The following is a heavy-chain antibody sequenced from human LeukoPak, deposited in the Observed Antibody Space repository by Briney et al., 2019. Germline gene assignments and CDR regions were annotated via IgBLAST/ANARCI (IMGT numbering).Heavy chain of an antibody. Sequence: PGGSLRLSCAASGFTFSSYWMHWVRQAPGEGLVWVSRINTDGSSTSYADSVKGRFTISRDNARNTLYLQMNSLRAEDTAVYYCTGGSSPRILDVWGKGTTVTVFS. CDR3: TGGSSPRILDV. CDR1: GFTFSSYW. CDR2: INTDGSST. J-gene: IGHJ6*04. D-gene: IGHD6-6*01. V-gene: IGHV3-74*01.